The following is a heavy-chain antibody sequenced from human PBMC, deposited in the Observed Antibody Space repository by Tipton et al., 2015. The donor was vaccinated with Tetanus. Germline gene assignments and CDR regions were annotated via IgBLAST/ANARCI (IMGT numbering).Heavy chain of an antibody. D-gene: IGHD1-26*01. J-gene: IGHJ6*02. V-gene: IGHV4-61*08. Sequence: TLSLTCTVSGGSVRSGDYQWNWIRQPPGKGLEWLAYISYSGSTNSNYALKSRVTISRDTSKNQISLKLTSVTAADTAVYYCARGRYDALWEGDLLYYHQYGMDVWGQGTTVNVSS. CDR1: GGSVRSGDYQ. CDR3: ARGRYDALWEGDLLYYHQYGMDV. CDR2: ISYSGST.